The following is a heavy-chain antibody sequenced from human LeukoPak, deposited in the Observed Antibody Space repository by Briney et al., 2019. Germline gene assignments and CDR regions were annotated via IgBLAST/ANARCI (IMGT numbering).Heavy chain of an antibody. CDR1: GFTFRTFG. D-gene: IGHD2-2*03. V-gene: IGHV3-33*01. CDR2: IWYDGINK. CDR3: ARVDSLLGLAGDY. Sequence: GGSLRLSCAASGFTFRTFGMHWVRQAPGKGLEWVAIIWYDGINKYCADSVKGRFTISRDNSKNTLYLQMNSLRAEDTAVYYCARVDSLLGLAGDYWGQGTLVTVSS. J-gene: IGHJ4*02.